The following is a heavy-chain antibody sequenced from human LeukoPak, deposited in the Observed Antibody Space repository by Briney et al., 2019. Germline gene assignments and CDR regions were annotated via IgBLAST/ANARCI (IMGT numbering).Heavy chain of an antibody. V-gene: IGHV4-59*01. J-gene: IGHJ5*02. CDR2: IYYSGST. D-gene: IGHD1-26*01. CDR1: GGSISSYY. Sequence: SETLSLTCTVSGGSISSYYWSWIRQPPGKGLEWIGYIYYSGSTNYNPSLESRVTISVDTSKNQFSLKLSSVTAADTAVYYCARSLVSSVERWFDPWGQGTLVTVSS. CDR3: ARSLVSSVERWFDP.